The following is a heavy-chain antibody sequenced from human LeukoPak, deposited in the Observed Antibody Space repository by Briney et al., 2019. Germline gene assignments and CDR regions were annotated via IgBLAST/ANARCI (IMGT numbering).Heavy chain of an antibody. CDR2: INHSGST. D-gene: IGHD3-9*01. V-gene: IGHV4-34*01. Sequence: SETLSLTCAVYGGSFSGYYWSWIRQPPGKGLEWIGEINHSGSTNYNPSLKSRVTISVDTSKNQFSLKLSSVTAADTAVYYCARGLEGYFDILTGYYRDNWFDPWGQGTLVTVSS. CDR1: GGSFSGYY. CDR3: ARGLEGYFDILTGYYRDNWFDP. J-gene: IGHJ5*02.